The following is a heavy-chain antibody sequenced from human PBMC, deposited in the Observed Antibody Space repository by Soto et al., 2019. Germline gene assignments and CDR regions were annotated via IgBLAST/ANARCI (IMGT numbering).Heavy chain of an antibody. CDR2: ISSRSYTI. CDR3: AIGGSSSDTGMDV. Sequence: EVQLVESGGGLVQPGGSLRLSCAASGFSFSTYSMNWVRQAPGKGLEWVSYISSRSYTIYYVDSVKGRFTISRDNAKNSLSLQMNSLRDEDTAVYYCAIGGSSSDTGMDVGGQGTTVTVSS. CDR1: GFSFSTYS. D-gene: IGHD6-6*01. J-gene: IGHJ6*02. V-gene: IGHV3-48*02.